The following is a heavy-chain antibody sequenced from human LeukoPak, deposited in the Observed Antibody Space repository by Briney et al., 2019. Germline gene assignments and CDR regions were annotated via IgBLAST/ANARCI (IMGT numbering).Heavy chain of an antibody. CDR1: GYTFTGYY. CDR2: IIPIFGTA. Sequence: SVKVSCKASGYTFTGYYMHWVRQAPGQGLEWMGGIIPIFGTANYAQKFQGRVTITADESTSTAYMELSSLRSEDTAVYYCARDESGVSIAAAGNEHYYYYYGMDVWGQGTTVTVSS. CDR3: ARDESGVSIAAAGNEHYYYYYGMDV. J-gene: IGHJ6*02. D-gene: IGHD6-13*01. V-gene: IGHV1-69*13.